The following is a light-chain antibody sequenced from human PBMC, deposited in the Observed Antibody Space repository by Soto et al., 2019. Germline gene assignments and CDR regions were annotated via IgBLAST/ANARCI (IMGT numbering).Light chain of an antibody. CDR2: CDN. CDR3: AAWDVRFVV. CDR1: RSSVGTNT. V-gene: IGLV1-44*01. J-gene: IGLJ3*02. Sequence: QSVLTQPPSASGTPGQWVTISCSGSRSSVGTNTDAWYQQLPGTATPLLIYCDNQRPSGVPDRSSGSKSGTSASLAISALQSDDEAAYYCAAWDVRFVVFGGGTKLTVL.